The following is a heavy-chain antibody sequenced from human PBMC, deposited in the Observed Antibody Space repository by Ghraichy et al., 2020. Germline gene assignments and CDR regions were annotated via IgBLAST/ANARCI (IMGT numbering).Heavy chain of an antibody. J-gene: IGHJ6*02. D-gene: IGHD3-10*01. V-gene: IGHV3-48*02. CDR2: ISSSSSTI. CDR1: GFTFSSYS. CDR3: AREAPTPPLWFGELSRDYYYGMDV. Sequence: LSLTCAASGFTFSSYSMNWVRQAPGKGLEWVSYISSSSSTIYYADSVKGRFTISRDNAKNSLYLQMNSLRDEDTAVYYCAREAPTPPLWFGELSRDYYYGMDVWGQGTTVTVSS.